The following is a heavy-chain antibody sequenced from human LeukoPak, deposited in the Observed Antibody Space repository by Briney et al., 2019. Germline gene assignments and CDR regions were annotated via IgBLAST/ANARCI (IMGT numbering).Heavy chain of an antibody. J-gene: IGHJ3*02. D-gene: IGHD2-21*02. CDR2: THYSGST. Sequence: PSETLSLTCTVSGGSISSYYWSWIRQPPGKGLEYIGYTHYSGSTNYNPSLKSRVTISLDTSGNQFSLKLSSVTAADTAVYYCASGYCGGACQLGGVDMWGQGTMVTVSS. CDR1: GGSISSYY. CDR3: ASGYCGGACQLGGVDM. V-gene: IGHV4-59*01.